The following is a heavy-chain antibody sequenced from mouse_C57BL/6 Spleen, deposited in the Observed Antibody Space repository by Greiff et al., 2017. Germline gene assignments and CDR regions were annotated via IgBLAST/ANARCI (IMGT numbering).Heavy chain of an antibody. Sequence: EVMLVESGGGLVKPGGSLKLSCAASGFTFSSYTMSWVRQTPEKRLEWVATISGGGGNTYYPDSVKGRLTISRDNAKNTLYLQMSRLRSEDTALYYCARRRDYGSSYGYFDVWGTGTTVTVSS. D-gene: IGHD1-1*01. CDR1: GFTFSSYT. J-gene: IGHJ1*03. V-gene: IGHV5-9*01. CDR2: ISGGGGNT. CDR3: ARRRDYGSSYGYFDV.